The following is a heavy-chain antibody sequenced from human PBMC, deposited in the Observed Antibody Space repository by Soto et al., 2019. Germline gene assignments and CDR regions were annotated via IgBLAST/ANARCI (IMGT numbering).Heavy chain of an antibody. CDR1: GGTFSSYT. V-gene: IGHV1-69*02. D-gene: IGHD3-9*01. CDR3: ASSDFDRLLYRSPDAFDI. Sequence: GASVKVSCKASGGTFSSYTISWVRQAPGQGLEWMGRIIPILGIANYAQKFQGRVTITADKSTSTAYMELSSLRSEDTAVYYCASSDFDRLLYRSPDAFDIWGQGTMVTVPS. CDR2: IIPILGIA. J-gene: IGHJ3*02.